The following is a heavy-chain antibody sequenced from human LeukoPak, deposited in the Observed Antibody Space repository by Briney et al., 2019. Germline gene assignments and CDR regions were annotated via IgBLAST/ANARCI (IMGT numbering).Heavy chain of an antibody. V-gene: IGHV3-23*01. CDR1: GFTFSSYA. D-gene: IGHD2-21*01. J-gene: IGHJ4*02. CDR3: AKFLPTHIVVANYYFDY. CDR2: ISGSGGST. Sequence: GGSLRLSCAASGFTFSSYAMSWVRQAPGKGLEWVSAISGSGGSTDYADSVKGRFTISRDNSKNTLYLQMNSLRAEDTAVYYCAKFLPTHIVVANYYFDYWGQGTLVTVSS.